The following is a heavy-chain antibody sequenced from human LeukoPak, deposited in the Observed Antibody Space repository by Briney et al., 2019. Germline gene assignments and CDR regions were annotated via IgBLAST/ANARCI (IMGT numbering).Heavy chain of an antibody. V-gene: IGHV3-9*01. CDR1: GFTFSSYA. D-gene: IGHD3-10*01. CDR3: AKDKVFGGELDY. J-gene: IGHJ4*02. Sequence: GGSLRLSCAASGFTFSSYAMIWVRQAPGKGLERVSGISWNSGTIGYADSVKGRFTISRDNAKNSLYLQMNSLRAEDTALYYCAKDKVFGGELDYWGQGTLVTVSS. CDR2: ISWNSGTI.